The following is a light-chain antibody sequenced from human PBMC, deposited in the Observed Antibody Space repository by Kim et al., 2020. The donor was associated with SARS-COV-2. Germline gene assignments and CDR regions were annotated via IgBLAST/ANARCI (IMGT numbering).Light chain of an antibody. V-gene: IGKV3-20*01. Sequence: EIVLTQSPGTLALSPGESATLYCRASRSVSNSYLAWYQQKPGQALRLLIYGASSRATGIPGRFSGSGSGTDFTLTISGLEAEDFAVYYCQQYGSSPRTFGQGTKVEIK. CDR2: GAS. CDR3: QQYGSSPRT. J-gene: IGKJ1*01. CDR1: RSVSNSY.